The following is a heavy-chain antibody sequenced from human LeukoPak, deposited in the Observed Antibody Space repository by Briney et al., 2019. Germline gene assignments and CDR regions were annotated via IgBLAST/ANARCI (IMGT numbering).Heavy chain of an antibody. CDR1: GGSISSYY. CDR3: AVRLVSEDY. J-gene: IGHJ4*02. Sequence: SETLSLTCTVSGGSISSYYWSWIRQPPGKGLEWIGEINHSGSTNYNPSLKSRVTISVDTSKNQFSLKLSSVTAADTAVYYCAVRLVSEDYWGQGTLVTVSS. CDR2: INHSGST. V-gene: IGHV4-34*01. D-gene: IGHD6-6*01.